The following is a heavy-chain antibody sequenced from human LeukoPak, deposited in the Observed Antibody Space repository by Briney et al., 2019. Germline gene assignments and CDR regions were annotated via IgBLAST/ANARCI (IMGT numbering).Heavy chain of an antibody. J-gene: IGHJ5*02. V-gene: IGHV3-7*01. D-gene: IGHD4-11*01. CDR1: GFTFSSYW. CDR2: IKQDGSEK. CDR3: AKDHDPYYDYSNYGWFDP. Sequence: GGTLRLSCAASGFTFSSYWMHWVRQAPGKGLEWVANIKQDGSEKYYVDSVKGRFTISRDNSKNTLYLQMNSLRAEDTAVYYCAKDHDPYYDYSNYGWFDPWGQGTLVTVSS.